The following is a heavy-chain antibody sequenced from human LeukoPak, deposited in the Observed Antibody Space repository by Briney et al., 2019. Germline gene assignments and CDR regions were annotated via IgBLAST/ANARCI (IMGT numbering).Heavy chain of an antibody. D-gene: IGHD2-15*01. CDR3: AEGGGLYCSGGSCYSLYFGY. Sequence: PGGSLRLSCAASGFTFSSYGMHWVRQAPGKGLEWVAVISYDGSNKYYADSVKGRFTISRDNSRNTLYLQMNSLRAEDTAVYYCAEGGGLYCSGGSCYSLYFGYWGQGTLVTVSS. J-gene: IGHJ4*02. CDR1: GFTFSSYG. V-gene: IGHV3-30*18. CDR2: ISYDGSNK.